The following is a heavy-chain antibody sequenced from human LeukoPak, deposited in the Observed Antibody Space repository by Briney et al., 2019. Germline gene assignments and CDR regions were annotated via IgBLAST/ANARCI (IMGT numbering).Heavy chain of an antibody. CDR2: MSSNVGST. V-gene: IGHV3-64*01. CDR3: ARGGYSGSVSFDY. Sequence: GGSLRLSCAASGFTFSSYAMHWVRQAPGKGLEYVSAMSSNVGSTSYANSVKGRFTISRDNSKNTLYLQMGSLRAEDMAVYYCARGGYSGSVSFDYWGQGTLVTVSS. CDR1: GFTFSSYA. D-gene: IGHD1-26*01. J-gene: IGHJ4*02.